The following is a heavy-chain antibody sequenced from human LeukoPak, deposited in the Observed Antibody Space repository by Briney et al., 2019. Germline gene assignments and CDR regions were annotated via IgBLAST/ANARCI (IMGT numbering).Heavy chain of an antibody. CDR3: ARDVAVASAYFDY. Sequence: PGGSLRLSCAASGFTFSSYGMHWVRQAPGKGLEWVAVIWYDGSNKYYADSVKGRFTISRDNSKNTLYLQMNSLRAEDTAVYYCARDVAVASAYFDYWGQGTLVTVSS. V-gene: IGHV3-33*08. D-gene: IGHD6-19*01. CDR1: GFTFSSYG. CDR2: IWYDGSNK. J-gene: IGHJ4*02.